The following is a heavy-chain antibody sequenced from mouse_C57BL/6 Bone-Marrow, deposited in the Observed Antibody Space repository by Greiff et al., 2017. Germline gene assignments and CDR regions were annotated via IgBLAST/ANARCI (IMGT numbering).Heavy chain of an antibody. Sequence: EVQLKESGPELVKPGASVKISCKASGYSFTDYNMNWVKQSNGKSLEWIGVINPNYGTTSYNQKFKGKATLTVDQSSSTAYMQLNSLTSEDSAVYYCARGRVYYDYDGTMDYWGQGTSVTVSS. CDR1: GYSFTDYN. J-gene: IGHJ4*01. D-gene: IGHD2-4*01. V-gene: IGHV1-39*01. CDR3: ARGRVYYDYDGTMDY. CDR2: INPNYGTT.